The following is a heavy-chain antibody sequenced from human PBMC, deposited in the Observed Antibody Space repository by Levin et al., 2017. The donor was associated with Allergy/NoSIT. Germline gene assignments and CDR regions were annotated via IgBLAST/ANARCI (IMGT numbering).Heavy chain of an antibody. CDR2: IYYSGST. CDR3: ARRDYYDSSGYYEAGYNWFDP. J-gene: IGHJ5*02. Sequence: SQTLSLTCTVSGGSISSYYWSWIRQPPGKGLEWIGYIYYSGSTNYNPSLKSRVTISVDTSQNQFSLKLSSVTAADTAVYYCARRDYYDSSGYYEAGYNWFDPWGQGTLVTVSS. CDR1: GGSISSYY. V-gene: IGHV4-59*01. D-gene: IGHD3-22*01.